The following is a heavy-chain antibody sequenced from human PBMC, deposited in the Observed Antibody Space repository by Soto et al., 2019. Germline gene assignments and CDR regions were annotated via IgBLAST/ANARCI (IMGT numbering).Heavy chain of an antibody. D-gene: IGHD3-16*01. CDR2: IYAGGSR. J-gene: IGHJ2*01. Sequence: EVQLEESGGGLIQPGGSLRLSCAASGFTVSNSYMTWVRQAPGKGLVWVSVIYAGGSRYYADYVEGRFAISRANSNSKVYLQMNRLRADETAVYYCARAKDWGKEYFDPWSRGTPITVSS. CDR3: ARAKDWGKEYFDP. CDR1: GFTVSNSY. V-gene: IGHV3-53*01.